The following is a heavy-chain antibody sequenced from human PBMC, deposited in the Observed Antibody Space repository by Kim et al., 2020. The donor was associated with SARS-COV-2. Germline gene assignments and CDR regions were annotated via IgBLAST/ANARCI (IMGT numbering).Heavy chain of an antibody. CDR3: AKFLLSVDHYPSDS. V-gene: IGHV3-23*01. CDR2: ISGSGGTT. Sequence: GGSLRLSCAASGFTFINYAMSWVRQAPGKGLDWVASISGSGGTTSYADSVRGRFTISRDNSKNTLYLQMNDLRIEDTAVYFCAKFLLSVDHYPSDSWGPGTLVTVSS. CDR1: GFTFINYA. D-gene: IGHD5-12*01. J-gene: IGHJ5*01.